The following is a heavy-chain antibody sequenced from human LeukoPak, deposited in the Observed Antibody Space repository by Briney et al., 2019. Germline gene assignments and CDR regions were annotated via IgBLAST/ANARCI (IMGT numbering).Heavy chain of an antibody. D-gene: IGHD3-16*01. CDR1: RLAFTTYS. Sequence: GEALQSDSHGPRLAFTTYSFAWVRPLPGKGREWRGVIYSGDSSTRYSTSFQGQVTISVDTSISTAYLQWSSLKASDSAIYYCARHSSYDSWGQGTLVTVSS. CDR2: IYSGDSST. J-gene: IGHJ4*02. V-gene: IGHV5-51*01. CDR3: ARHSSYDS.